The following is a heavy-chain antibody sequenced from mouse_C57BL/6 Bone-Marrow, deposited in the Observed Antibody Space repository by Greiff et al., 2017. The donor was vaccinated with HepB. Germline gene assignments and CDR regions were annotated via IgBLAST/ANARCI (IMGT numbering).Heavy chain of an antibody. CDR1: GYTFTDYN. V-gene: IGHV1-22*01. Sequence: EVQLQESGPELVKPGASVKMSCKASGYTFTDYNMHWVKQSHGKSLEWIGYINPNNGGTSYNQKFKGKATLTVNKSSSTAYMELRSLTSENSAVYYCARFLRRDYFDYWGQGTTLTVSS. CDR2: INPNNGGT. CDR3: ARFLRRDYFDY. J-gene: IGHJ2*01.